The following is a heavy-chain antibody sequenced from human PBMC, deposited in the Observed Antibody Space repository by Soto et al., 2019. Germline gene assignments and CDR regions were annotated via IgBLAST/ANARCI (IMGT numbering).Heavy chain of an antibody. V-gene: IGHV3-30*04. CDR2: ISYDGRNS. CDR1: GFTFTGFA. D-gene: IGHD3-9*01. J-gene: IGHJ4*02. CDR3: AKDRYFDSYYFAY. Sequence: QVQLVESGGGVVQPGRSLRLSCAASGFTFTGFAVHWVRQAPGKGLEWVAVISYDGRNSHYADSVKGRLTISRDNSKNSVFLQRHSMTTEDTAVYYCAKDRYFDSYYFAYWGQGTRVTVSS.